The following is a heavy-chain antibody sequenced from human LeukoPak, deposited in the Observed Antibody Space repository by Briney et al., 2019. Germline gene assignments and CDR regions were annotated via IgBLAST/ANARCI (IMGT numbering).Heavy chain of an antibody. D-gene: IGHD2-15*01. J-gene: IGHJ4*02. CDR2: IKVDGSEE. CDR1: GFTFSTYW. Sequence: PGGSLRLSCAASGFTFSTYWMNWVRQAPGRGLEWVANIKVDGSEEYYTDSVEGRFTISRANSKNTLYLQMNSLRAEDTAVYYCARPWWEVVVAATPLDYWGQGTLVTVSS. V-gene: IGHV3-7*01. CDR3: ARPWWEVVVAATPLDY.